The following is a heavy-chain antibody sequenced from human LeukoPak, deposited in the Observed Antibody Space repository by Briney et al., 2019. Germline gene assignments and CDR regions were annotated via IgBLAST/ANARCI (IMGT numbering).Heavy chain of an antibody. CDR3: ARINRQWGYFDY. CDR1: GGSISSSSYY. Sequence: RSSETLSLTCTVSGGSISSSSYYRGWIRQPPGKGLEWIGSIYYSGSTYYNPSLKSRVTISVDTSKNQFSLKLSSVTAADTAVYYCARINRQWGYFDYWGQGTLVTVSS. J-gene: IGHJ4*02. D-gene: IGHD1-26*01. V-gene: IGHV4-39*01. CDR2: IYYSGST.